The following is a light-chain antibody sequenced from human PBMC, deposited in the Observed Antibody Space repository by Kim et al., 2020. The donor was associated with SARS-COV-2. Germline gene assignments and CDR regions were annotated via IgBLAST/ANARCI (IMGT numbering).Light chain of an antibody. CDR1: NIASKS. J-gene: IGLJ1*01. Sequence: APGKTASIDCGGNNIASKSVQWYQQKPGQAPVLVIFYDSDRPSGIPERFSGSNSGNTATLTINRVEVGDEADYYCQVWDSGTDHYVFGSGTKVTVL. V-gene: IGLV3-21*04. CDR2: YDS. CDR3: QVWDSGTDHYV.